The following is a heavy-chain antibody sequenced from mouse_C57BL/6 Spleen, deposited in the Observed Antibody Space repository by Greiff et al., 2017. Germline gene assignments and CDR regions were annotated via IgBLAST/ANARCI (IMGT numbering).Heavy chain of an antibody. J-gene: IGHJ3*01. Sequence: QVQLQQPGTELVKPGASVKLSCKASGYTFTSYRMHWVKQRPGQGLEWIGNINPSNGGTNYNEKFKSKATLTVDKSSSTAYMQLSSLTSEDSAFYYCARWAYYDYDPAWFAYWGQGTLVTVSA. CDR3: ARWAYYDYDPAWFAY. CDR1: GYTFTSYR. D-gene: IGHD2-4*01. V-gene: IGHV1-53*01. CDR2: INPSNGGT.